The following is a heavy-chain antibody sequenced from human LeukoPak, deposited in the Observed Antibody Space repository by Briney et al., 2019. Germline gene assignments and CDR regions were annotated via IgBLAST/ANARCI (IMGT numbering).Heavy chain of an antibody. J-gene: IGHJ4*02. CDR3: ARDYWWNYDY. D-gene: IGHD1-7*01. CDR2: ISKDGSDK. Sequence: GGSLRLSCAASGFTFSDYAMHWVRQASGKGLEWVAVISKDGSDKYYPGSVRGRFTISRDNSKNTIYLQMDSLRAEDTAIYYCARDYWWNYDYWGQGTLVTVSS. V-gene: IGHV3-30-3*01. CDR1: GFTFSDYA.